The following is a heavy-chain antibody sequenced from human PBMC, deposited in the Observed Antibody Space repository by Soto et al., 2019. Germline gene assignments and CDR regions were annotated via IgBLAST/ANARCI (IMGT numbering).Heavy chain of an antibody. CDR3: ARVVSNYDYYYYGMDV. Sequence: ASVKVSCKASGYTFTSYAMHWVRQAPGQRLEWMGWINAGNGNTKYSQKFQGRVTITRDTSASTAYMELSSLRSEDTAVYYCARVVSNYDYYYYGMDVWGQGTTVTVSS. V-gene: IGHV1-3*01. CDR2: INAGNGNT. CDR1: GYTFTSYA. J-gene: IGHJ6*02. D-gene: IGHD4-4*01.